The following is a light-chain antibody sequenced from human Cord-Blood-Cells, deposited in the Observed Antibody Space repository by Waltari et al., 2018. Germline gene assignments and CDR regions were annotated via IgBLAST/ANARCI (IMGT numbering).Light chain of an antibody. CDR3: QQYNNWPLT. V-gene: IGKV3-15*01. J-gene: IGKJ4*01. CDR2: GAS. Sequence: ELAMTQSPATLSVSPGERATLSCRASKSVSSNLAWYQQKPGQAPRLLIYGASTRATGIPAMSSGSASGTDYTLTISSLQSEDFAVYCCQQYNNWPLTFRGGTKVEIK. CDR1: KSVSSN.